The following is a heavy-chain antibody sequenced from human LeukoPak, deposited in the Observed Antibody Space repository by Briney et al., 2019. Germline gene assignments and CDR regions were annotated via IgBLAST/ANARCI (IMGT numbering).Heavy chain of an antibody. J-gene: IGHJ4*02. D-gene: IGHD7-27*01. CDR3: AKGNWGDW. CDR1: GFTFSSYA. V-gene: IGHV3-23*01. CDR2: ISGSADNT. Sequence: GGSLRLSCAASGFTFSSYAMNWVRQAPGKGLEWVSGISGSADNTYYADSVRGRFTIFRDNSKNTVYLQMNRLRAEDAAVYYCAKGNWGDWWGQGTLVIVSS.